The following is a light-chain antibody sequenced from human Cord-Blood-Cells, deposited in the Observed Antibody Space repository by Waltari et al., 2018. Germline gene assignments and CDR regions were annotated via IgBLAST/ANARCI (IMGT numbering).Light chain of an antibody. CDR2: LNSDGSH. J-gene: IGLJ2*01. Sequence: QLVLTQSPSASPSLGASVKLTCTLSSGHSSYAIACHQQQPEKGPRYLMKLNSDGSHSKGDVIPDRFSGSSSGAERYLTISSLQSEDEADYYCQTWGTGIHVVFGGGTKLTVL. V-gene: IGLV4-69*01. CDR3: QTWGTGIHVV. CDR1: SGHSSYA.